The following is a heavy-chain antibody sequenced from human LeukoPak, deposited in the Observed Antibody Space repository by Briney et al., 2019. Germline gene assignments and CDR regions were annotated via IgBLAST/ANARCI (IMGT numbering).Heavy chain of an antibody. V-gene: IGHV1-46*01. CDR1: GYTFTSYY. J-gene: IGHJ6*02. CDR2: INPSGGST. D-gene: IGHD4-17*01. CDR3: ARERPYGVIAYYYYYYGMDV. Sequence: GASVKVSCKASGYTFTSYYMHWVRQAPGQGLEWMGIINPSGGSTSYAQKFQGRVTMTRDTSTSTVYMELSSLRSEDTAVYYCARERPYGVIAYYYYYYGMDVWGQGTTVTVS.